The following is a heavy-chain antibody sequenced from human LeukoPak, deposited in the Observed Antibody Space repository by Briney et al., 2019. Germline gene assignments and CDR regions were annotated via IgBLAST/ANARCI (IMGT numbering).Heavy chain of an antibody. V-gene: IGHV4-61*02. J-gene: IGHJ3*02. CDR2: IYASGST. Sequence: SQTLSLTCTVSGDSIRNLNYYWSWIRQSAGKGLEWIGRIYASGSTNYNPSLKSRVTISVDTSKNQFSLKLSSVTAADTAVYYCARNIYDFWSGYYRGAFDIWGQGTMVTVSS. CDR3: ARNIYDFWSGYYRGAFDI. D-gene: IGHD3-3*01. CDR1: GDSIRNLNYY.